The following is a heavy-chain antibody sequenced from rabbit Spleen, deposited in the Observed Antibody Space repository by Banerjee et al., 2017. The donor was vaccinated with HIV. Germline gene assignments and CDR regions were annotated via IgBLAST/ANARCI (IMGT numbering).Heavy chain of an antibody. CDR2: IDTGSSGFT. J-gene: IGHJ4*01. D-gene: IGHD4-1*01. CDR3: ARDLAGVIGWNFNL. V-gene: IGHV1S40*01. CDR1: GFSFSNNYY. Sequence: QQLVESGGVLVKPGASLTLTCKASGFSFSNNYYMCLVRQAPGKGLEWIACIDTGSSGFTYFASWAKGRFTISKTSSTTVTLQMTSLTAADTATYFCARDLAGVIGWNFNLWGPGTLVTVS.